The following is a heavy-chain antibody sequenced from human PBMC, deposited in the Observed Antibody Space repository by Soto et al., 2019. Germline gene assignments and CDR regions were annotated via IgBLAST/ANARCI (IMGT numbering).Heavy chain of an antibody. V-gene: IGHV3-30-3*01. CDR3: ASYEYSRSWYDAFDI. J-gene: IGHJ3*02. CDR1: GFTFSSYA. CDR2: ISYDGSNK. D-gene: IGHD6-13*01. Sequence: PGGSLRLSCAASGFTFSSYAMHWVRQAPGKGLEWVAVISYDGSNKYYADSVKGRFTISRDNSKNTLYLQMNSLRAEDTAVYYCASYEYSRSWYDAFDIWGQGTMVTVSS.